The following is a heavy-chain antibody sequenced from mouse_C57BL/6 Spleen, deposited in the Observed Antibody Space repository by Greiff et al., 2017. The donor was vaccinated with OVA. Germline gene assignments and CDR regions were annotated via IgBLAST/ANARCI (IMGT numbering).Heavy chain of an antibody. CDR3: TRDLTAQATFAY. J-gene: IGHJ3*01. D-gene: IGHD3-2*02. Sequence: EVKVEESGEGLVKPGGSLKLSCAASGFTFSSYAMSWVRQTPEKRLEWVAYISSGGDYIYYADTVKGRFTISRDNARNTLYLQMSSLKSEDTAMYYCTRDLTAQATFAYWGQGTLVTVSA. CDR1: GFTFSSYA. V-gene: IGHV5-9-1*02. CDR2: ISSGGDYI.